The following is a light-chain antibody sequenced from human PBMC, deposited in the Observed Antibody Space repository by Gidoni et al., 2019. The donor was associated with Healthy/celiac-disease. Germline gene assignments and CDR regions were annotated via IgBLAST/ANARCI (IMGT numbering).Light chain of an antibody. CDR1: QDIDSY. Sequence: DIPLTQSPSFLSASVGDRVTITCRASQDIDSYLAWYQQKQGEAPKLLIYDASTLQSAVPSRFRGSGSGTDFTLTISSLQPEDSATYYCQQLDQYGFTLGPGTEVDIK. J-gene: IGKJ3*01. CDR2: DAS. V-gene: IGKV1-9*01. CDR3: QQLDQYGFT.